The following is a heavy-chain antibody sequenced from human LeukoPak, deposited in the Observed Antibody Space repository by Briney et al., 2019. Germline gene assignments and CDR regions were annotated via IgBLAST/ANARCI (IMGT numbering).Heavy chain of an antibody. J-gene: IGHJ5*02. CDR1: GGSISSSSYY. CDR3: ARGGGEGYCSSTSCCGNWFDP. Sequence: SETLSLTCTVSGGSISSSSYYWGWIRQPPGKGLEWIGSIYYSGSTYYNPSLKSRVTISVDTSKNQFSLKLSSVTAADTAVYYCARGGGEGYCSSTSCCGNWFDPWGQGTLVTVSS. CDR2: IYYSGST. V-gene: IGHV4-39*07. D-gene: IGHD2-2*01.